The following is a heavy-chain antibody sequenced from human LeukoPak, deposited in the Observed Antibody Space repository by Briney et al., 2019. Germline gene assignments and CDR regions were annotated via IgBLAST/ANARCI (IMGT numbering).Heavy chain of an antibody. CDR2: ISWNSDSI. J-gene: IGHJ4*02. V-gene: IGHV3-9*01. Sequence: PGRSLRLSCATSGFTFDDSAMYWVRQAPGKGLEWVSGISWNSDSIGYADSVKGRFTISRDNAKNSLYLQMNSLRVEDTALYYCASTTSGDWGQGTLVTVSS. CDR3: ASTTSGD. CDR1: GFTFDDSA. D-gene: IGHD1-26*01.